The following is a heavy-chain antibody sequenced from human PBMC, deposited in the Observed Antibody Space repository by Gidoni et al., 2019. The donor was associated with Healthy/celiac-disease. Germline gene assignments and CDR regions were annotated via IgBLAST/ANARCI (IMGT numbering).Heavy chain of an antibody. Sequence: QVQLQQWGAGLLKPSETLSLTCAVYGGSFSGYYWRWIRQPPGKGLEWIGEINHSGSTNYNPSLKSRVTISVDTSKNQFSLKLSSVTAADTAVYYCARGPRSITMVRGVNPFDPWGQGTLVTVSS. CDR2: INHSGST. CDR1: GGSFSGYY. CDR3: ARGPRSITMVRGVNPFDP. V-gene: IGHV4-34*01. D-gene: IGHD3-10*01. J-gene: IGHJ5*02.